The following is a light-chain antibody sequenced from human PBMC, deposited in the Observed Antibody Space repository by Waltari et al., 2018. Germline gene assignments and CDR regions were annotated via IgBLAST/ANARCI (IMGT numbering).Light chain of an antibody. CDR2: EGS. Sequence: QSALTQPASVSGSPGQSITISCTGTSSDIGSYNYVSCDQHHPGKAPKLVIYEGSNRPVGLSDRFSGSKSGNTASLTISGLQAEDEAAYYCSAYAGRDLVIFGGGTKLTVL. V-gene: IGLV2-14*01. CDR1: SSDIGSYNY. J-gene: IGLJ2*01. CDR3: SAYAGRDLVI.